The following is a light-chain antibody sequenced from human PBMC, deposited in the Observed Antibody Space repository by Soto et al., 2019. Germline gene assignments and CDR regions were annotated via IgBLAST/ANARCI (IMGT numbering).Light chain of an antibody. V-gene: IGKV3-11*01. Sequence: VLTQSPATQSLSPGERATLSFRASQSIHTSLAWYQQKPGQPPRLVVYDSTLRANGVPDRFGGSRSGTEFSLTINNLGPEDFAVYYCQQRNVWPPITFGQGTRLEIK. CDR1: QSIHTS. J-gene: IGKJ5*01. CDR2: DST. CDR3: QQRNVWPPIT.